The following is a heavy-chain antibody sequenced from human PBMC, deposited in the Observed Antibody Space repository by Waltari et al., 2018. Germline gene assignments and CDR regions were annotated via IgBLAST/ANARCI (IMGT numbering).Heavy chain of an antibody. CDR2: IYGSSVST. V-gene: IGHV4-38-2*01. Sequence: QVQLQESGPGLVKPSETLSLTCAVSGVSFSSYWWGWIRRPPGKGLEWIGSIYGSSVSTEYNPSLKSRVTISRDTSKNQFSLKLSSVTAADTAVYYCAGILEYCSSTYCSSFDYWGQGVLVTVSS. D-gene: IGHD2-2*01. CDR1: GVSFSSYW. J-gene: IGHJ4*02. CDR3: AGILEYCSSTYCSSFDY.